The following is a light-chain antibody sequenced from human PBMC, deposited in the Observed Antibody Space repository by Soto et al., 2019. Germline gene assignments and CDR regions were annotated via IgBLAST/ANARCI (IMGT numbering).Light chain of an antibody. CDR1: SSDVGGYKY. J-gene: IGLJ1*01. V-gene: IGLV2-14*01. CDR2: DVS. Sequence: QSALTQPASVSGSPGQSITISCTGTSSDVGGYKYVSWYQHHPGKGPKLMLYDVSNRPSGVSNRFSGSKSGNTASLTISGLQAEYEADYYCSSYTSSTTYVFGTGTKLTVL. CDR3: SSYTSSTTYV.